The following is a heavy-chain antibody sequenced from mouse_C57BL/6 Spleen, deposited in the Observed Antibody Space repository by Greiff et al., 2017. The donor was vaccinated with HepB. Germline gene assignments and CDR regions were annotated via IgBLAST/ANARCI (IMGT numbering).Heavy chain of an antibody. J-gene: IGHJ2*01. CDR3: ARSGITTVVAEDY. Sequence: VQLQQPGAELVKPGASVKLSCKASGYTFTSYWMHWVKQRPGQGLEWIGMIHPNSGSTNYNEKFKRKATLTVDKSSSTAYMQLSSLTSEDSAVYYCARSGITTVVAEDYWGQGTTLTVSS. CDR1: GYTFTSYW. V-gene: IGHV1-64*01. D-gene: IGHD1-1*01. CDR2: IHPNSGST.